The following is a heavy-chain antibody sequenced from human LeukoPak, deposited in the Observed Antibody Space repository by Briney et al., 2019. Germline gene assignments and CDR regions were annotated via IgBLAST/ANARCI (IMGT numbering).Heavy chain of an antibody. J-gene: IGHJ4*02. Sequence: ASVEVSCKASGYTFTSYGISWVRQAPGQGLEWMGWIITDSGNTNYAQKFQGRVTLTTDTSTSTVYMDLRSLRSDDTAVYYCARGRGRTMIRGVNDYWGQGTLVTVSS. D-gene: IGHD3-10*01. V-gene: IGHV1-18*01. CDR3: ARGRGRTMIRGVNDY. CDR2: IITDSGNT. CDR1: GYTFTSYG.